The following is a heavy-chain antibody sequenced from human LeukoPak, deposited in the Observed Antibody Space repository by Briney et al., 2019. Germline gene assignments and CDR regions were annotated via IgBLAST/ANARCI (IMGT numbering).Heavy chain of an antibody. CDR3: VTFTRVWNYRDYYYYMDV. D-gene: IGHD1-7*01. Sequence: ASVKVSCKVSGYTLTELSMHWVRQAPGKGLEWMGGVAPEDGETIYAQKFQGRINMTEDTPTDTAYMELSSLRSEDTAVYYCVTFTRVWNYRDYYYYMDVWGKGTTVTISS. CDR1: GYTLTELS. CDR2: VAPEDGET. V-gene: IGHV1-24*01. J-gene: IGHJ6*03.